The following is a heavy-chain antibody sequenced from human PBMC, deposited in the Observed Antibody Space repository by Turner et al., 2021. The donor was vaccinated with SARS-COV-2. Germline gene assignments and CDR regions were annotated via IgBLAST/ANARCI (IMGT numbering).Heavy chain of an antibody. CDR2: FYKIGSI. Sequence: QVQLQESGPGLVRPSETLSLTCTVYGGSISSKSWSWIRQSPGRGLEWIGYFYKIGSIDYNPTLRSRVTISVDTSKNQLSLNLISMTAADTAVYYCARHQGSTSGYDHGMNVWGQGTAVIVSS. V-gene: IGHV4-59*08. CDR1: GGSISSKS. D-gene: IGHD1-1*01. J-gene: IGHJ6*02. CDR3: ARHQGSTSGYDHGMNV.